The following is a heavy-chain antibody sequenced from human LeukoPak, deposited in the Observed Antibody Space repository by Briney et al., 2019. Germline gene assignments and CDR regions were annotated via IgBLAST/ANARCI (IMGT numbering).Heavy chain of an antibody. J-gene: IGHJ4*02. D-gene: IGHD6-13*01. CDR3: ARVTYSTSWYHFDY. V-gene: IGHV3-23*01. Sequence: GGSLRLSCVASGFTFSSSAMSWVRQAPGKGLEWVSGISGGGGNTYYADFVKGRFTMSRDNSKNTLYLQMNSLRAEDTAVYYCARVTYSTSWYHFDYWGQGTLVTVSS. CDR2: ISGGGGNT. CDR1: GFTFSSSA.